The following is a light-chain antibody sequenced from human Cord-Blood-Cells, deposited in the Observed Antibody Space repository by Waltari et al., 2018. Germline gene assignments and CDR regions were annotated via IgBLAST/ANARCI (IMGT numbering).Light chain of an antibody. CDR2: DVS. CDR3: SSYTSSSTVV. CDR1: TSDVGGYNY. Sequence: QSALTPPASVSGSPGQSITLPCTGTTSDVGGYNYVSWYQQHPGKAPKLMIYDVSNRPSGVSNRFSGSKSGNTASLTISGLQAEDEADYYCSSYTSSSTVVFGGGTKLTVL. V-gene: IGLV2-14*01. J-gene: IGLJ2*01.